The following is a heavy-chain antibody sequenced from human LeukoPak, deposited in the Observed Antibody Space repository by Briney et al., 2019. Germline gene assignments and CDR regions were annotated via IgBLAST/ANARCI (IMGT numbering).Heavy chain of an antibody. CDR2: INSDGSAK. J-gene: IGHJ4*02. D-gene: IGHD1-7*01. CDR3: ADLGTSD. Sequence: PGGSLRLSCAVSGFRFSSQWMTWARQAPGTGLEWVATINSDGSAKYHVDSVKGRFTISRDNAKNLVYLQMSILRAEDTAVYYCADLGTSDCGQGTLVTVSS. CDR1: GFRFSSQW. V-gene: IGHV3-7*01.